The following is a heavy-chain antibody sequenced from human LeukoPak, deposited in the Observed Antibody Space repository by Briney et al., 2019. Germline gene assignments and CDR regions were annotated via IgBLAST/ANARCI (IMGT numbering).Heavy chain of an antibody. CDR2: ISSSSSSI. V-gene: IGHV3-48*01. D-gene: IGHD3-10*01. CDR1: GFTFSSYN. J-gene: IGHJ4*02. Sequence: PGGSLRLSCAGSGFTFSSYNMNWVRQAPGKGLERISFISSSSSSIYYADSVKGRFTISRDNSKNTLYLQMNSLRAEDTAVYYCAKEGRRSASGSYPDYWGQGTLVTVSS. CDR3: AKEGRRSASGSYPDY.